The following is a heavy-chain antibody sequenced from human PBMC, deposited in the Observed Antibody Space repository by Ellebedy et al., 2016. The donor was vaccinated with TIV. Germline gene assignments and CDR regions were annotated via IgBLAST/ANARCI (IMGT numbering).Heavy chain of an antibody. CDR3: ARHVLIVVGPPGDAFDI. D-gene: IGHD3-22*01. V-gene: IGHV5-51*01. J-gene: IGHJ3*02. CDR1: GYSFTSYW. Sequence: GESLKISCKGSGYSFTSYWIGWVRQMPGKGLEWMGIIYPGDSDTRYSPSFQGQVTISADKSISTAYLQWSSLKASDTAMYYCARHVLIVVGPPGDAFDIWGQGTMVTVSS. CDR2: IYPGDSDT.